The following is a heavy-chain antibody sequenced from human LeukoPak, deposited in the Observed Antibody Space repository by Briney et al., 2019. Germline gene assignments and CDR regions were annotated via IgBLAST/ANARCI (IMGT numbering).Heavy chain of an antibody. J-gene: IGHJ4*02. CDR2: IYHDGGET. D-gene: IGHD5-12*01. CDR1: GFTFSAHR. CDR3: ARGGGLRFPPNY. Sequence: GGSLRLSCIVSGFTFSAHRMSWVRQAPGKGLEWVANIYHDGGETHYQDSVKGRFTISRDNAKDSLYLHMNSLRAEDTAVYYCARGGGLRFPPNYWGQGTLVTVSS. V-gene: IGHV3-7*01.